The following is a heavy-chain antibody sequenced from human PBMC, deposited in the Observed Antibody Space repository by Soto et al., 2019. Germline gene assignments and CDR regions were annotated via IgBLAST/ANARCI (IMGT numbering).Heavy chain of an antibody. CDR2: INSDESST. V-gene: IGHV3-74*01. CDR1: GFTFSDYW. D-gene: IGHD7-27*01. CDR3: ASSLLTPFDY. Sequence: GSLRLSCAASGFTFSDYWMHWVRQAPGKGLVWVSRINSDESSTFYADSVKGRFTISRDNAKNTLYLQMNSLRAEDTAVYYCASSLLTPFDYWGQGTLVTVSS. J-gene: IGHJ4*02.